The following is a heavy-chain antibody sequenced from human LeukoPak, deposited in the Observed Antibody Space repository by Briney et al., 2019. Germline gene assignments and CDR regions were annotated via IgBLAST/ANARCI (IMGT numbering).Heavy chain of an antibody. J-gene: IGHJ4*02. D-gene: IGHD6-19*01. CDR1: GYTFTGCY. CDR2: INPNSGGT. V-gene: IGHV1-2*02. Sequence: ASVTVSCKASGYTFTGCYMHWVRQAPGQGLEWMGWINPNSGGTNYAQKFQGRVTMTRDTSISTAYMELSRLRSDDTAVYYCASRRGSSGWYYFDYWGQGTLVTVSS. CDR3: ASRRGSSGWYYFDY.